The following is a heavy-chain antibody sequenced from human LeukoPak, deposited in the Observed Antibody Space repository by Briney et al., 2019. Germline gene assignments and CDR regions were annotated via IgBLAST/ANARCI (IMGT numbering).Heavy chain of an antibody. J-gene: IGHJ4*02. D-gene: IGHD6-13*01. Sequence: GASVKVSCKASGYTFTSYYMHWVRQAPGQGLEWMGIINPSGGSTSYAQKLQGRVTMTTDTSTSTAYMELRSLRSDDTAVYYCVSGYQAAAGYYFDYWGQGTLVTVSS. V-gene: IGHV1-46*01. CDR2: INPSGGST. CDR3: VSGYQAAAGYYFDY. CDR1: GYTFTSYY.